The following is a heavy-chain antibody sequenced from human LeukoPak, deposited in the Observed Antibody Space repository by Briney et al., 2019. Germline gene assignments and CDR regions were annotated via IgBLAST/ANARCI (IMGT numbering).Heavy chain of an antibody. CDR1: GFTFSSYS. V-gene: IGHV3-21*01. J-gene: IGHJ4*02. CDR2: ISSSSSYI. D-gene: IGHD5-18*01. CDR3: ARDALRRYSYGGRYFDY. Sequence: PGGSLRLSCAASGFTFSSYSMNWVRQAPGKGLEWVSSISSSSSYIYYADSVKGRFTISRDNAKNSLYLKMNSMRDEDTAVYYCARDALRRYSYGGRYFDYWGQGTLVTASS.